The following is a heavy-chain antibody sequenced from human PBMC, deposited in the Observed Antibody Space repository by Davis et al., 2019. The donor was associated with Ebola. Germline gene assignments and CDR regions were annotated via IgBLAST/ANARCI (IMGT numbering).Heavy chain of an antibody. CDR2: INPGDPET. CDR3: ALASVPVADPVSFDH. D-gene: IGHD6-19*01. CDR1: GYTFNNYS. Sequence: GESPNISCRGSGYTFNNYSIAWVRQVPGKGLEWIGIINPGDPETRYSPSFQGHVTISADRSISTAHLQWSSLKASDTAMYYCALASVPVADPVSFDHWGQGTLVTVSS. J-gene: IGHJ4*02. V-gene: IGHV5-51*01.